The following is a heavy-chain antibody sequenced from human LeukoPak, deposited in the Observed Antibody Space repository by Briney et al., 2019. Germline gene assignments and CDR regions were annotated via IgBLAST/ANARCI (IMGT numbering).Heavy chain of an antibody. D-gene: IGHD3-10*01. Sequence: GASVKVSCKASGYTFTSYDINWVRQATGRGLEWMGWMNPNSGNTGYAQKFQGRVTMTRNTSISTAYMELRSLRSDDTAVYYCARRGYGSGSLDYWGQGTLVTVSS. CDR3: ARRGYGSGSLDY. J-gene: IGHJ4*02. CDR1: GYTFTSYD. CDR2: MNPNSGNT. V-gene: IGHV1-8*01.